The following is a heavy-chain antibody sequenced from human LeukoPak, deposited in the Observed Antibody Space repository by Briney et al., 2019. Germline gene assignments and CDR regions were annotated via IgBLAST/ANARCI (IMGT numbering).Heavy chain of an antibody. CDR1: GDSINNYF. CDR3: ARETVDLGRSLDS. V-gene: IGHV4-4*07. D-gene: IGHD1-1*01. Sequence: SETLSLTCTVSGDSINNYFWTWIRQPAGKGLEWIGRIYTSGITNCNPSLKSRVTMSVDTSKNHFSLSLGSVTAADTAMYYCARETVDLGRSLDSWGQGILVTVSS. J-gene: IGHJ4*02. CDR2: IYTSGIT.